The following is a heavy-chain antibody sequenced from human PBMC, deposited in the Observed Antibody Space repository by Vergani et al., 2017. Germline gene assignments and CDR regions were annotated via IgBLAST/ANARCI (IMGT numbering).Heavy chain of an antibody. Sequence: QVQLQESGPGLVKPSETLSLTCTVSGGSVSSGSYYWSWIRQPAGKGLECIGYIYYSGSTNYNPSLKRRVTISVDTSKNQFSLKLSSVTAADTAVYYGAXGLGAFLSGYSIAGGFDYWGQGTLVTVSS. D-gene: IGHD3-3*01. CDR2: IYYSGST. J-gene: IGHJ4*02. V-gene: IGHV4-61*10. CDR3: AXGLGAFLSGYSIAGGFDY. CDR1: GGSVSSGSYY.